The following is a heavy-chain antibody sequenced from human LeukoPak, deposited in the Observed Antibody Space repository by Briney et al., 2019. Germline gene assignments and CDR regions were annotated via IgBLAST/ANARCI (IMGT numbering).Heavy chain of an antibody. V-gene: IGHV1-69*05. CDR3: AGTPRTYDSSGPYLAQGAFFDY. D-gene: IGHD3-22*01. CDR1: GGTFSSYA. CDR2: IIPIFGTA. J-gene: IGHJ4*02. Sequence: SVKVSCKASGGTFSSYAISWVRQAPGQGLEWMGGIIPIFGTANYAQKFQGRVTITTDESTSTAYMELSRLRSEDTAVYYCAGTPRTYDSSGPYLAQGAFFDYWAREPWSPSPQ.